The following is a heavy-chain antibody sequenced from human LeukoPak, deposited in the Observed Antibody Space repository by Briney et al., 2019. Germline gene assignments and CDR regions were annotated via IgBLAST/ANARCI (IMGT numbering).Heavy chain of an antibody. V-gene: IGHV3-30*03. J-gene: IGHJ6*02. CDR2: ISDDTSSK. Sequence: TGGFLRLSCAASGFTFSNYGMHWVRQAPGKGLEWLAVISDDTSSKYYTDSVKGRFTISRDNSKNTLYLQMNSLRPEDTAVYYCASFNGGGYSYGYYYYGMDVWGQGTTVTVSS. D-gene: IGHD5-18*01. CDR3: ASFNGGGYSYGYYYYGMDV. CDR1: GFTFSNYG.